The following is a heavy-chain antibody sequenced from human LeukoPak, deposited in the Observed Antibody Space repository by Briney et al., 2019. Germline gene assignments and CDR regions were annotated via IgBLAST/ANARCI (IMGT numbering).Heavy chain of an antibody. CDR1: GGSISSSSYY. V-gene: IGHV4-39*07. Sequence: SETLSLTCTVSGGSISSSSYYWGWIRQPPGKGLEWIGSIYYSGSTYYNPSLKSRVTISVDTSKNQFSLKLSPVTAADTAAYYCARRTLDYSNHYYFDYWGQGTLVTVSS. D-gene: IGHD4-11*01. CDR3: ARRTLDYSNHYYFDY. CDR2: IYYSGST. J-gene: IGHJ4*02.